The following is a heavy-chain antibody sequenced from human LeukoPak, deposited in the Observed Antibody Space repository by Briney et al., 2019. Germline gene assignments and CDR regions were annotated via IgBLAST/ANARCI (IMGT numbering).Heavy chain of an antibody. CDR1: GFTFSSYA. CDR2: IRGSGDST. CDR3: AKGGGDYPHWYFDL. V-gene: IGHV3-23*01. J-gene: IGHJ2*01. D-gene: IGHD4-17*01. Sequence: PGRSLRLSCAASGFTFSSYAMTWGRQAPGKGLEWVSAIRGSGDSTYYADSVEGRFTISRDNSKNTLFLQMSSLRVEDTAVYYCAKGGGDYPHWYFDLWGRGTLVTVSS.